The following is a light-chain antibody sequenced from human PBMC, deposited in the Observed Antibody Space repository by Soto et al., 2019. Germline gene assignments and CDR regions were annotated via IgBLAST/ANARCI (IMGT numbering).Light chain of an antibody. CDR3: QQYGSSPELT. V-gene: IGKV3-20*01. CDR2: GAS. Sequence: EIVLTQSPGTLPLSPGERATLSYRASQSVSNSYLAWYHQKSGQAPRLLLYGASSRATGIPDRFSGSGSGTAITHTISRLEPADFAVYYCQQYGSSPELTFGGGTKVDIK. J-gene: IGKJ4*01. CDR1: QSVSNSY.